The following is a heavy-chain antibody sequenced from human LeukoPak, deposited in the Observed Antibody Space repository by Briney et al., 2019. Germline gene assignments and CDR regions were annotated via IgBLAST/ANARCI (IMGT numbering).Heavy chain of an antibody. CDR2: INNRSTYI. J-gene: IGHJ4*02. D-gene: IGHD2/OR15-2a*01. V-gene: IGHV3-21*01. CDR1: GFTFGSYS. CDR3: ATTSGEKVWAELYY. Sequence: GGSLRLSCAASGFTFGSYSMNWVRQAPGKGLEWVSSINNRSTYIFYADSVMGRFTVSRDNAKNSLYLQMNSLRAEDTAVYYCATTSGEKVWAELYYWGQGALVTVSS.